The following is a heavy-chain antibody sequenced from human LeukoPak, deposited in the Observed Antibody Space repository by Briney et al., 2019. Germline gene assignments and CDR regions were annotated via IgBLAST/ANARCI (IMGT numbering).Heavy chain of an antibody. V-gene: IGHV3-33*06. CDR2: IWNDGSHE. D-gene: IGHD4-17*01. CDR1: GFTFSSYG. J-gene: IGHJ4*02. CDR3: AKDATDYGDSFFDC. Sequence: PGGSLRLSCAASGFTFSSYGMNGVRQAPGKGLEWVAVIWNDGSHEYYADSEKGRFTISRDNSRDTVYLQMNSLRDEDTAVYYCAKDATDYGDSFFDCWGPRTIVTVSS.